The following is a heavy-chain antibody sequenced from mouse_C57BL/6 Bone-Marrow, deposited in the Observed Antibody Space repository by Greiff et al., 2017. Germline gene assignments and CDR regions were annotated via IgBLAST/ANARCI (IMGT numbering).Heavy chain of an antibody. CDR1: GFTFSDYG. CDR2: IRSGSSTI. Sequence: EVKLMESGGGLVKPGGSLKISCAASGFTFSDYGMHWVRQAPEKGLEWVAYIRSGSSTIYYADTVKGRFTISRDNAKNTLFLQMTSLRSEDTAMYYCARWAMDYWGQGTSVTVSS. V-gene: IGHV5-17*01. J-gene: IGHJ4*01. CDR3: ARWAMDY.